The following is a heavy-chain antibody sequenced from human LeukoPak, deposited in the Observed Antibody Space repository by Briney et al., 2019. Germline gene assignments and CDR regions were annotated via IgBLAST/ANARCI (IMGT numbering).Heavy chain of an antibody. CDR3: ASSSRYYYYMDG. V-gene: IGHV3-7*01. CDR2: IKQDGSEK. J-gene: IGHJ6*03. D-gene: IGHD2-2*01. CDR1: GFTFSSYW. Sequence: GGSLRLSCAASGFTFSSYWMNWVRQAPGKGLEWVANIKQDGSEKYYVDSVKGRFTISRDNAKNSLYLQMNSLRAEDTAVYYCASSSRYYYYMDGWGKGTTVTISS.